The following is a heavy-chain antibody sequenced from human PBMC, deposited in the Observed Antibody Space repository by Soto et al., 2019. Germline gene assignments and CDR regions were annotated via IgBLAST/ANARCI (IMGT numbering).Heavy chain of an antibody. V-gene: IGHV3-23*01. CDR3: AKDYYGSGSYPYYFDY. CDR1: GFTFSSYA. D-gene: IGHD3-10*01. J-gene: IGHJ4*02. Sequence: GGSLRLSCAASGFTFSSYAMSWVRQAPGKGLEWVSAISGSGGSTYYADSVKGRFTISRDNSKNTLYLQMNSLRAEDTAVYYCAKDYYGSGSYPYYFDYWGQGTLVTVSS. CDR2: ISGSGGST.